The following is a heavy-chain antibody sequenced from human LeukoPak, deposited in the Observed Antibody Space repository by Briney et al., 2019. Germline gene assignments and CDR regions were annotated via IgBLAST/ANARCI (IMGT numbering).Heavy chain of an antibody. CDR3: ARDRSSSYTRDWFDP. J-gene: IGHJ5*02. V-gene: IGHV4-4*07. CDR2: IYNSESI. CDR1: GGSISGYY. Sequence: PSETLSLTCTVSGGSISGYYWSWIRQPAGKGLEWIGRIYNSESINYNPSLKSRVTISIDTSKNQFSLKLNSVTAADTAVYYCARDRSSSYTRDWFDPWGQGVLVTVSS. D-gene: IGHD6-13*01.